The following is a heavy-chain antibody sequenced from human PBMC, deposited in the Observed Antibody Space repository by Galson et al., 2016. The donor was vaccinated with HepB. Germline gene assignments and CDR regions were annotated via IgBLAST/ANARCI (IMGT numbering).Heavy chain of an antibody. V-gene: IGHV1-58*01. CDR3: AAVGRGTTLSSYYCDY. J-gene: IGHJ4*02. CDR1: GFTFTSSA. CDR2: IVVGSGDT. D-gene: IGHD1/OR15-1a*01. Sequence: SVKVCCKASGFTFTSSAVQWVRQARGQRLEWIGWIVVGSGDTDYAQKFQERVTITRDMSTSTAYMELSSLRSEDTAVYYCAAVGRGTTLSSYYCDYWGQGTLVTVSS.